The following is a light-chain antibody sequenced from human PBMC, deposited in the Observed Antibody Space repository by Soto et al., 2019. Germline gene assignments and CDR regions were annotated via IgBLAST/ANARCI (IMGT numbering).Light chain of an antibody. CDR1: QSVSSN. CDR3: QQYNNWLIT. J-gene: IGKJ5*01. Sequence: EIVMTQSPATLSVSPGERANLSCRASQSVSSNLAWYQLKPGQAPRLLIYGASNRATGIPARFSGSGSGTEFTLTISSLQSEDFAVYYCQQYNNWLITFGQGTRLEIK. CDR2: GAS. V-gene: IGKV3-15*01.